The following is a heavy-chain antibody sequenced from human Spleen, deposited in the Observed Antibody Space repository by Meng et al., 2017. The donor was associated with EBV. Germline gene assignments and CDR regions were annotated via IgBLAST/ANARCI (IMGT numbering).Heavy chain of an antibody. CDR1: GGSITTGAYF. V-gene: IGHV4-39*07. D-gene: IGHD1-26*01. Sequence: LPESGPGLVKPWEPLSLSCAVSGGSITTGAYFWAWIRQPPGQGLEWIGTIYHTERTYYNPSLKSRVTISIDTSSNHFSLKLRSVTAADTAVYYCARGPYYEWGQGTLVTVSS. CDR2: IYHTERT. CDR3: ARGPYYE. J-gene: IGHJ4*02.